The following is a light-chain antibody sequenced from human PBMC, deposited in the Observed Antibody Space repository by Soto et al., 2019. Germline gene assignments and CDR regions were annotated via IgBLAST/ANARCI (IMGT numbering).Light chain of an antibody. CDR2: EVR. Sequence: QSALTQPPSASGSPGQSVIISCTGSSNDLGGYNYVSWYQHHPGKAPKLIIYEVRERPSGVPDRFSGSKSGNTASLTVSGLQAEDEADYYCSSYGGSDNLIFGGGTKLTVL. CDR3: SSYGGSDNLI. J-gene: IGLJ2*01. V-gene: IGLV2-8*01. CDR1: SNDLGGYNY.